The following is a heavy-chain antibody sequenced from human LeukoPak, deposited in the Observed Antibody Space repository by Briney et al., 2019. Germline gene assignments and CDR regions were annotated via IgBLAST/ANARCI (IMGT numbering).Heavy chain of an antibody. J-gene: IGHJ5*02. D-gene: IGHD1-26*01. CDR3: ARGAIVGATYWFDP. CDR1: GESTRSYY. Sequence: PSETLSLTCTVSGESTRSYYWSWIRQPAGKGLEWIGYIYYSGSTNYNPSLKSRVTISVDTSKNQFSLKLSSVTAADTAVYYCARGAIVGATYWFDPWGQGTLVTVSS. V-gene: IGHV4-59*01. CDR2: IYYSGST.